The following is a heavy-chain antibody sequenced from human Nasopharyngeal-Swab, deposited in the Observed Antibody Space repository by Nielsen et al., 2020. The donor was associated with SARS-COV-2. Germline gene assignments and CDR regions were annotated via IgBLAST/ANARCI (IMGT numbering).Heavy chain of an antibody. CDR3: ARIRNQYGSGSYYYMDV. CDR2: ISSSSSYI. D-gene: IGHD3-10*01. J-gene: IGHJ6*03. CDR1: GFTFSSYS. Sequence: GGSLRLSFAASGFTFSSYSMNWVRQAPGKGLEWVSSISSSSSYIYYADSVKCRFTISRDNAKNSLYLQMNSLRAEDTAVYYCARIRNQYGSGSYYYMDVWGKGTTVTVSS. V-gene: IGHV3-21*01.